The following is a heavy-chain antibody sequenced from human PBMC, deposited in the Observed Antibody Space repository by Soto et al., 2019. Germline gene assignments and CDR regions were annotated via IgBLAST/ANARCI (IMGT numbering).Heavy chain of an antibody. Sequence: QLQLQESGPGLVKPSETLSLTCTVSGGSISSSSYYWGWIRQPPGKGLEWIGSIYYSGSTYYNPSLKSRVTISVDTSKNQFSLKLSSVAAADTAVYYCATLWFGEGNYWGQGTLVTVSS. D-gene: IGHD3-10*01. CDR2: IYYSGST. J-gene: IGHJ4*02. CDR1: GGSISSSSYY. CDR3: ATLWFGEGNY. V-gene: IGHV4-39*01.